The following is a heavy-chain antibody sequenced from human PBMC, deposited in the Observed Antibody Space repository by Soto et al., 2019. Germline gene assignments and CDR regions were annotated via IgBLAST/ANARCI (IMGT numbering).Heavy chain of an antibody. D-gene: IGHD3-3*01. V-gene: IGHV3-23*01. CDR2: ISGSGGST. CDR1: GFTFSSYA. CDR3: ARASPTDFWSGYSTRSQNYYGMDV. Sequence: PGGSLRLSCAASGFTFSSYAMSWVRQAPGKGLEWVSAISGSGGSTYYADSVKGRFTISRDNSKNTLYLQMSSLRSEDTAVYYCARASPTDFWSGYSTRSQNYYGMDVWGQGTTVTVSS. J-gene: IGHJ6*02.